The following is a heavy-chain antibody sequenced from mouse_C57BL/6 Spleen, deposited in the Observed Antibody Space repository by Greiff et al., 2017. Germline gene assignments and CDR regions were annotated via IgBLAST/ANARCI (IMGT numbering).Heavy chain of an antibody. Sequence: QVQLQQSGPELVKPGASVKISCKASGYAFSSSWMNWVKQRPGKGLEWIGRIYPGDGYTNYNGKFKGKATLTADKSSRTAYMQLSSLTSEDSAVYFCARDYYGSSHWGQGTTLTVSS. CDR1: GYAFSSSW. V-gene: IGHV1-82*01. D-gene: IGHD1-1*01. CDR3: ARDYYGSSH. J-gene: IGHJ2*01. CDR2: IYPGDGYT.